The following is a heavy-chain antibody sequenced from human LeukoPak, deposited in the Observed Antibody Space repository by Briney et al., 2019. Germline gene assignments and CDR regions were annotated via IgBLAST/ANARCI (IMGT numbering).Heavy chain of an antibody. CDR2: ISAYNGNT. CDR3: ARDVSWLGQWLVGGGFDY. CDR1: GYTFTSYG. D-gene: IGHD6-19*01. Sequence: ASVKVSCKASGYTFTSYGISWVRQAPGQGLEWMGWISAYNGNTNYSQKLQGRVTMTTDTSTSTAYMELRRLRSDDTDVYYCARDVSWLGQWLVGGGFDYWGQGTLVTVSS. J-gene: IGHJ4*02. V-gene: IGHV1-18*01.